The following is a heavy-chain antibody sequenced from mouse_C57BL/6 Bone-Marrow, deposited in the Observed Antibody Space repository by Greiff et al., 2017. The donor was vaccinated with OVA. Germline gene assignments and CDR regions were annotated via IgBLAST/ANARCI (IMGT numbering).Heavy chain of an antibody. Sequence: EVKLMESEGGLVQPGSSMKLSCTASGFTFSDYYMAWVRQVPEKGLEWVANINYDGSSTYYLDSLKSRFIISRDNAKNILYLQMSSLKSEDTATYYCARGDYDDGDYFDYWGQGTTLTVSS. CDR3: ARGDYDDGDYFDY. CDR1: GFTFSDYY. J-gene: IGHJ2*01. D-gene: IGHD2-4*01. V-gene: IGHV5-16*01. CDR2: INYDGSST.